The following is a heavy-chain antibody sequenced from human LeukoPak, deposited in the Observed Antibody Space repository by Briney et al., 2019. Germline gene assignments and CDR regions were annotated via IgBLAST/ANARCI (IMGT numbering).Heavy chain of an antibody. CDR1: GFTFSSYT. J-gene: IGHJ3*02. CDR2: ISDAGST. CDR3: ARDLHYAFDI. V-gene: IGHV3-48*02. Sequence: GGSLRLPCAVSGFTFSSYTMNWVRQAPGKGLEWVSYISDAGSTYADSVGGRFTISRDNAKNSLYLQMDSLRDEDTAVYYCARDLHYAFDIWGQGTMVTVSS. D-gene: IGHD3-10*01.